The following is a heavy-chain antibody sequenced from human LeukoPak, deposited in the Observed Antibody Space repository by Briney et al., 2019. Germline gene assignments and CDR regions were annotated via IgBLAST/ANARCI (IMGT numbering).Heavy chain of an antibody. CDR3: ARAPWFGELLARNYYYGMDV. Sequence: APVKVSGKASGYTFTGYYMHWVRQSPGQGVEWRGGIHPNSGGTNYARKFRGRVTMTRDPSISKAYMALSRLRSDDTAVYYCARAPWFGELLARNYYYGMDVWGQRTTVTVSS. D-gene: IGHD3-10*01. V-gene: IGHV1-2*02. CDR2: IHPNSGGT. CDR1: GYTFTGYY. J-gene: IGHJ6*02.